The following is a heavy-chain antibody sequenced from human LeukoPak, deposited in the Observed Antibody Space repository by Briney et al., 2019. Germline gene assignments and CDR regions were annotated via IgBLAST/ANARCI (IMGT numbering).Heavy chain of an antibody. J-gene: IGHJ4*02. Sequence: GGSLRLSCAASGFTFSDYYMSWIRQAPGKGLEWVSYISSSSSYTNYADSVKGRFTISRDNAKNSLFLQMNSLRAEDTAVYCCARDKVDIVVVPAATSTPRFDYWGQGTLVTVSS. D-gene: IGHD2-2*01. CDR1: GFTFSDYY. CDR2: ISSSSSYT. CDR3: ARDKVDIVVVPAATSTPRFDY. V-gene: IGHV3-11*06.